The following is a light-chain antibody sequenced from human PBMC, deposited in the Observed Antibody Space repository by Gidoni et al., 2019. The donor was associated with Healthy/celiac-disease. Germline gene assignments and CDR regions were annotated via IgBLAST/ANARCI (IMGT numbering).Light chain of an antibody. J-gene: IGKJ1*01. Sequence: EIVMTQSPATLSVSPGERATLSCRASQSLSSNLAWYQQKPGQAPRLLIYGASTRATGIPARFSGSGSGTEFTLTISSLQSEDFAVYYCQQYNNWPPGTFAQETKMEIK. V-gene: IGKV3-15*01. CDR2: GAS. CDR1: QSLSSN. CDR3: QQYNNWPPGT.